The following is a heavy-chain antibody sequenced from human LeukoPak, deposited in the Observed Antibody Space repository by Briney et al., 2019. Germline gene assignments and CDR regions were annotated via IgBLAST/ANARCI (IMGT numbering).Heavy chain of an antibody. CDR2: IYYSGST. J-gene: IGHJ4*02. Sequence: SETLSLTCTVSGGSISGYYWTWIRQPPGKGLEWIGYIYYSGSTYYNPSLKSRVTISVDTSKNQFSLKMSSVTAADTAVYYCARRVAVAGYFNYWGQRTLVTVSS. V-gene: IGHV4-59*01. D-gene: IGHD6-19*01. CDR3: ARRVAVAGYFNY. CDR1: GGSISGYY.